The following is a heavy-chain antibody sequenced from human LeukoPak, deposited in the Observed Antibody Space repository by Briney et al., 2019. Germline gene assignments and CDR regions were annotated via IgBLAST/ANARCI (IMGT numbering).Heavy chain of an antibody. D-gene: IGHD2-15*01. CDR3: AKTTTGYSSGRYPAWPIDY. V-gene: IGHV3-21*04. J-gene: IGHJ4*02. Sequence: GGSLRLSCAASGFTLSSLAMHWVRQAPGKGLEWVSSSGTRSGTKYYADSVMGRFTISRDSAMNSVSLQINSLRAEDTATYYCAKTTTGYSSGRYPAWPIDYWGQGTLVTVSS. CDR1: GFTLSSLA. CDR2: SGTRSGTK.